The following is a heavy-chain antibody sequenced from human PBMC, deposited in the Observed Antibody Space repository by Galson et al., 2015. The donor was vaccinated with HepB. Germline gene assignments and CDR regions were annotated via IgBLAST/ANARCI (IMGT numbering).Heavy chain of an antibody. V-gene: IGHV3-23*01. CDR1: GFTFTTYA. CDR3: VKMYDDYNAYAFHV. D-gene: IGHD4-17*01. CDR2: ISTSGGST. J-gene: IGHJ3*01. Sequence: SLRLSCAASGFTFTTYAMTWVRQAPGKGLEWVSSISTSGGSTHYADSVKGRFTISRANSNNTLFLQLNSLRAEDTAVYYCVKMYDDYNAYAFHVWGQGTMVTVSS.